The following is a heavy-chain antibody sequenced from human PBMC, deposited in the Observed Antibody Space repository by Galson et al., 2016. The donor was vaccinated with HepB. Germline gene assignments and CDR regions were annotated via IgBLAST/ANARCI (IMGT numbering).Heavy chain of an antibody. Sequence: SETLSLTCTVSGGSISSRGYYWGWIRQPPGKGLEWIGSIFYSGSTYYNPSLKSRVTISGDTSRNQFSLKLSSVTAADTAVYYCARHRGRFHYYGSGSYGLDYWGQGTLVTVSS. J-gene: IGHJ4*02. CDR2: IFYSGST. V-gene: IGHV4-39*01. CDR3: ARHRGRFHYYGSGSYGLDY. CDR1: GGSISSRGYY. D-gene: IGHD3-10*01.